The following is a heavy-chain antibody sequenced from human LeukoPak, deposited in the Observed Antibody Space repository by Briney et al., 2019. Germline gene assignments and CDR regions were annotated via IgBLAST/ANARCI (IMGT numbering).Heavy chain of an antibody. J-gene: IGHJ4*02. CDR3: ARGYGSGSSFDY. CDR2: IYYSGGT. CDR1: GASFSGSY. D-gene: IGHD3-10*01. V-gene: IGHV4-59*01. Sequence: SETLSLTCAVYGASFSGSYWSWIRQPPGKGLEWIGYIYYSGGTNYNPSLKSRVTISVDTSKNQFSLKLSSVTAADTAVYYCARGYGSGSSFDYWGQGTLVTVSS.